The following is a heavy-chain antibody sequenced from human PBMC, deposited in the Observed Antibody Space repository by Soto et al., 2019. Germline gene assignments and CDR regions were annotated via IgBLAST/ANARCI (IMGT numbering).Heavy chain of an antibody. CDR3: ARERVRGVIHYGMDV. D-gene: IGHD3-10*01. CDR2: INPKSGGT. CDR1: GYSFTDYH. V-gene: IGHV1-2*06. Sequence: ASVKVSCKASGYSFTDYHIHWVRQAPGQGLEWLGRINPKSGGTSTAQKFQGRVTMTRDTSTSTVYMELSSLRSEDTAVYYCARERVRGVIHYGMDVWGQGTKVTVSS. J-gene: IGHJ6*02.